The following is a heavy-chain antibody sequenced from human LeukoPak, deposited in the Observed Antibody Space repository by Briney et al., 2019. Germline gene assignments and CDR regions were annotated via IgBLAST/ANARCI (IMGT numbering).Heavy chain of an antibody. CDR2: IYSGGST. V-gene: IGHV3-66*01. CDR1: GFTFSDYY. J-gene: IGHJ4*02. D-gene: IGHD3-10*01. Sequence: GGSLRLSCAASGFTFSDYYLTWIRQAPGRGLEWVSVIYSGGSTYYADSVKGRFTISRDNSKNTLFLQMNSLRAGDTAVYYCARGTVTMVDYWGQGTLVTVSS. CDR3: ARGTVTMVDY.